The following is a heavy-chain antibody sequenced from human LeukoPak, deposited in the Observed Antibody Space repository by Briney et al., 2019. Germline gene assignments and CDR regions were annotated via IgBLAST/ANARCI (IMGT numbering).Heavy chain of an antibody. CDR3: AKDDDSSGYYTDAFDI. V-gene: IGHV3-23*01. D-gene: IGHD3-22*01. J-gene: IGHJ3*02. CDR1: GFIFSSYA. CDR2: ISGSGGRP. Sequence: PGGSLRLSCAASGFIFSSYAMTWVRQAPGKGLEWVSSISGSGGRPYYADSVKGRFTISRDNSKDTLYLQMNSLRAEDTAVYYCAKDDDSSGYYTDAFDIWGQGTMVTVSS.